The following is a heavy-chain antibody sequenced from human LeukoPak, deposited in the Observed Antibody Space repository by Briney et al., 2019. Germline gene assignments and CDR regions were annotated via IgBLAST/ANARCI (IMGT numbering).Heavy chain of an antibody. D-gene: IGHD6-19*01. Sequence: GGSLRLSCAASGFTFDDYAMHWVRQAPGKGLEWVSLISWDGGSTYYADSVKGRFTISRGNSKNSLYLQMNSLRAEDTALYYCAKGAVAGRYYYYMDVWGKGTTVTVSS. CDR1: GFTFDDYA. J-gene: IGHJ6*03. CDR2: ISWDGGST. V-gene: IGHV3-43D*03. CDR3: AKGAVAGRYYYYMDV.